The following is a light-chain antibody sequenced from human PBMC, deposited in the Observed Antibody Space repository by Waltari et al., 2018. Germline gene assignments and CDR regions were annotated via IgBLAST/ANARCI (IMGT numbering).Light chain of an antibody. J-gene: IGKJ1*01. Sequence: DIVMTQSPGSLAVSLGERATINCKSSQNVLYSSNNKNYIAWYQQKSGQPPKLLIYWTSTRESGVPDRFSASGSGTEFALTISSLQAEDVAVYYCQQYYTTPWTFGQGTKVEIK. CDR1: QNVLYSSNNKNY. V-gene: IGKV4-1*01. CDR2: WTS. CDR3: QQYYTTPWT.